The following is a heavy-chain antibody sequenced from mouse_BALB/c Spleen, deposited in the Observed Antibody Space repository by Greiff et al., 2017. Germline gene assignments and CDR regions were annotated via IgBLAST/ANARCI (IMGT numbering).Heavy chain of an antibody. V-gene: IGHV1-7*01. Sequence: QVQLKQSGAELAKPGASVKMSCKASGYTFTSYWMHWVKQRPGQGLEWIGYINPSTGYTEYNQKFKDKATLTADKSSSTSYMQLSSLTSEDSAVYYCARGDYYAMDDWGQGTSVTVSS. CDR1: GYTFTSYW. CDR3: ARGDYYAMDD. J-gene: IGHJ4*01. CDR2: INPSTGYT.